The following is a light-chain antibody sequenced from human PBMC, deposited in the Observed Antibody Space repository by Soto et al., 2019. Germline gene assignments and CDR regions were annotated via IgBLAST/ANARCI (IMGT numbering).Light chain of an antibody. CDR3: QQYGSSIT. V-gene: IGKV3-20*01. CDR2: GAS. CDR1: QSVSSSY. J-gene: IGKJ5*01. Sequence: IVLSQCPRSLSLSEGERATLSCRASQSVSSSYLAWYQQKPGQAPRLLIYGASSRATGIPDRFSGSGSGTDFTLTICRLEPEDFAVYYCQQYGSSITFGQGTVLESK.